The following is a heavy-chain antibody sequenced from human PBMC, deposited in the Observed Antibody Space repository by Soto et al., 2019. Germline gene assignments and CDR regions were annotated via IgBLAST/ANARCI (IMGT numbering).Heavy chain of an antibody. Sequence: PSETLSLTCTVSGGSISSYYWSWIRQPPGKGLEWIGYIYYSGSTNYNPSLKSRVTISVDTSKNQFSLKLSSVTAADTAVYYCARVAVAGTYYFDYWGQGTLVTVS. CDR2: IYYSGST. CDR3: ARVAVAGTYYFDY. CDR1: GGSISSYY. D-gene: IGHD6-19*01. V-gene: IGHV4-59*08. J-gene: IGHJ4*02.